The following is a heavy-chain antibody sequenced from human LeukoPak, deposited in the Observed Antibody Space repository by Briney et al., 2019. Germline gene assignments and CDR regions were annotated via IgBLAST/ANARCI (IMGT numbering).Heavy chain of an antibody. D-gene: IGHD3-10*01. CDR3: ARYGRYSSRSYHRDDAFDI. Sequence: SETLSLTCTVSCGSISIYYWSWLRQPPGEGLEWLGYIFYSRSTNYNPSLKSRVTISVDTSKNQFSLKLSSVTAADTAVYYCARYGRYSSRSYHRDDAFDIWGQGTMVTVSS. CDR1: CGSISIYY. CDR2: IFYSRST. J-gene: IGHJ3*02. V-gene: IGHV4-59*01.